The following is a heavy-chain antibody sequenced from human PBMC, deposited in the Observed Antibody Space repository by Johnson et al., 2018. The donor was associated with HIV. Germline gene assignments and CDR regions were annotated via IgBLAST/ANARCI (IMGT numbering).Heavy chain of an antibody. D-gene: IGHD6-19*01. CDR1: GFIFSKSW. Sequence: QVQLVESGGGLVQPGGSLRLSCAGSGFIFSKSWMHWVRQAPGKGLEWVAVISYDGSNKYYADSVTGRFTISRDNSKNTLYLHMKSLRPEDTSIYYCAKDDNLGVWYSDAFDVWGQGTVVTVSS. V-gene: IGHV3-30*18. CDR3: AKDDNLGVWYSDAFDV. J-gene: IGHJ3*01. CDR2: ISYDGSNK.